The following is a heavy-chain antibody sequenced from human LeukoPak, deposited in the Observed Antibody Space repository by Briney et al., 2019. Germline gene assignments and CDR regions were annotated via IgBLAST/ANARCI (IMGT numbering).Heavy chain of an antibody. CDR3: ARDQDTAMYYYYYGMDV. Sequence: ASVKVSCKASGGTFSSYAISWVRQAPGQGLEWMGGIIPIFGTANYAQKFQGRVTITADESTSTAYMELSSLRSEDTAVYYCARDQDTAMYYYYYGMDVWGQGTTVTVSS. D-gene: IGHD5-18*01. CDR2: IIPIFGTA. CDR1: GGTFSSYA. J-gene: IGHJ6*02. V-gene: IGHV1-69*13.